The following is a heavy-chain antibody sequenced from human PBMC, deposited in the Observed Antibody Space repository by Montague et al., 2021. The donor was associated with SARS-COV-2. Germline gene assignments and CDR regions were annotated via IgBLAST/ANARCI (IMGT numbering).Heavy chain of an antibody. J-gene: IGHJ4*02. Sequence: SETLSLTCTVSGYSISSAYYWGWIRQPPGKGLVWIGSIYHSGSTYYTPSLKSRVTISVDTSNNQFSLKLSSVTAADTAMYYCARDVRYYVFWSGRAQYSPDYWGQGTLVTVSS. CDR2: IYHSGST. V-gene: IGHV4-38-2*02. CDR3: ARDVRYYVFWSGRAQYSPDY. D-gene: IGHD3-3*01. CDR1: GYSISSAYY.